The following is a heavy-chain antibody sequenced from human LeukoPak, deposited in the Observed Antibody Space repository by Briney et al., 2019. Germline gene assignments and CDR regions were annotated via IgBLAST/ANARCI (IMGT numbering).Heavy chain of an antibody. CDR3: AKENYDSSGYMNYYFDY. CDR2: ISGSGGST. Sequence: GGSLRLSCAASGFTFSSYAMSWVRQAPGKGLEWVSAISGSGGSTYYADSVKGRFTISRDNSKNTLYLQMNSLRAEDTAVYYCAKENYDSSGYMNYYFDYWGQGTLVTVSS. CDR1: GFTFSSYA. V-gene: IGHV3-23*01. J-gene: IGHJ4*02. D-gene: IGHD3-22*01.